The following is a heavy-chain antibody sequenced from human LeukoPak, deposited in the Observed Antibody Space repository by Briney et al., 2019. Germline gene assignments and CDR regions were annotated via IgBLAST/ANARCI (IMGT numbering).Heavy chain of an antibody. D-gene: IGHD2-2*01. Sequence: SETLSLTCTVSGGSITSSGYYWGWIRQTPGKGLEWIGNMYYSGSTYYNPSLKSRVTISVDTSKNQFSPELSSVTAADTAVYYCARYCSSTSCRAQNRDWFDPWGQGALVIVSS. CDR2: MYYSGST. J-gene: IGHJ5*02. V-gene: IGHV4-39*01. CDR1: GGSITSSGYY. CDR3: ARYCSSTSCRAQNRDWFDP.